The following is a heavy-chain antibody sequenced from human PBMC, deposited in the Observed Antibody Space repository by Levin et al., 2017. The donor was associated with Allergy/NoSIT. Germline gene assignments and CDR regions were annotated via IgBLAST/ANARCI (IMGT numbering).Heavy chain of an antibody. J-gene: IGHJ4*02. D-gene: IGHD4-17*01. CDR1: GFTFSSSA. Sequence: PGESLKISCAASGFTFSSSAMSWVRQPPGKGLEWVSAISGSGGSTYYADSVKGRFTISRDYSKNTLYLRMNSLRAEDTAVYYCAKRGPNGDYFDFWGQGTLVTVSS. CDR2: ISGSGGST. V-gene: IGHV3-23*01. CDR3: AKRGPNGDYFDF.